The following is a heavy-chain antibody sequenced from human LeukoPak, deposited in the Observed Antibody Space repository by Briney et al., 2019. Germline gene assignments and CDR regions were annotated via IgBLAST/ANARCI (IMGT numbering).Heavy chain of an antibody. D-gene: IGHD6-13*01. V-gene: IGHV4-39*07. CDR3: AREGSSSSWYRLRYYYMDV. J-gene: IGHJ6*03. Sequence: LETLSLTCTVSGGSISSSSYYWGWIRQPPGKGLEWIGSIYYSGSTYYNPSLKSRVTISVDTSKNQFSLKLSSVTAADTAVYYCAREGSSSSWYRLRYYYMDVWGKGTTVTVSS. CDR1: GGSISSSSYY. CDR2: IYYSGST.